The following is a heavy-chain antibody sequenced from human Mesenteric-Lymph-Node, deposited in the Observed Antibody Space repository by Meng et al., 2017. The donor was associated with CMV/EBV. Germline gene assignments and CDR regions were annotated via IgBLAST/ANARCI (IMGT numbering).Heavy chain of an antibody. Sequence: GSLRLSCAVYGGSFSGYYWSWIRQPPGKGLEWIGEINHSGSTNYNPSLKSRVTISVDTSKNQFSLKLSSVTAADTAVYYCARGGYSGCVDYWGQGTLVTVSS. D-gene: IGHD5-18*01. J-gene: IGHJ4*02. V-gene: IGHV4-34*01. CDR3: ARGGYSGCVDY. CDR1: GGSFSGYY. CDR2: INHSGST.